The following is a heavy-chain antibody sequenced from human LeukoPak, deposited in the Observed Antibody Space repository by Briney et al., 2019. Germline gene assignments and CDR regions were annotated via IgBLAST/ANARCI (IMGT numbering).Heavy chain of an antibody. CDR1: GFTFSGYW. CDR2: IKQDGSEK. CDR3: AAEQQLVYGVFNI. J-gene: IGHJ3*02. D-gene: IGHD6-13*01. V-gene: IGHV3-7*03. Sequence: GGSLGLSCAASGFTFSGYWMSWVRQAPGKGLEWVANIKQDGSEKYYVDSVKGRFTISRDNAKNSLYLQLNSLRAEDTAVYYCAAEQQLVYGVFNIWGQGTMVTVSS.